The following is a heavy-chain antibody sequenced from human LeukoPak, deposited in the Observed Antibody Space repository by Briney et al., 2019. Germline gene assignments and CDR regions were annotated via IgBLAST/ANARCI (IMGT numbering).Heavy chain of an antibody. Sequence: ASVKVSCKASGYTFTSYAISWVRQAPGQGREWMGWISAYNGNTNYAQKLQGRVTMTTDTSTSTAYMELRSLRFDDTAVYYCARYSSGWPIDYWGQGTLVTVSS. D-gene: IGHD6-19*01. V-gene: IGHV1-18*01. CDR1: GYTFTSYA. J-gene: IGHJ4*02. CDR2: ISAYNGNT. CDR3: ARYSSGWPIDY.